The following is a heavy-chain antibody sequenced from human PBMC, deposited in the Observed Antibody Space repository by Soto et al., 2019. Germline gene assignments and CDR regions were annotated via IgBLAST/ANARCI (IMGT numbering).Heavy chain of an antibody. CDR3: ARLYGSCFDY. CDR1: GGSISSYY. J-gene: IGHJ4*02. D-gene: IGHD3-10*01. V-gene: IGHV4-59*08. Sequence: QVQLQESGPGLVKPSENLSVTCTVSGGSISSYYWSWIRQPLGKGLEWIGYIYYSGSTSYNPSLKSRVTISVDTSKNQFSLKLSSVTAADTAVYYCARLYGSCFDYWGQGTLVTVSP. CDR2: IYYSGST.